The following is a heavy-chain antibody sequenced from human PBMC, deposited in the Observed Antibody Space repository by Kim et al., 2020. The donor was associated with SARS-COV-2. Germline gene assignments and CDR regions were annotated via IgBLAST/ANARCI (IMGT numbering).Heavy chain of an antibody. J-gene: IGHJ6*02. CDR3: AKLVASGYGMDV. V-gene: IGHV4-30-2*05. D-gene: IGHD6-6*01. Sequence: YNPALKSRVTISVDTYKIQFSLKLSSVTAADTAVYYCAKLVASGYGMDVWGQGTTVTVSS.